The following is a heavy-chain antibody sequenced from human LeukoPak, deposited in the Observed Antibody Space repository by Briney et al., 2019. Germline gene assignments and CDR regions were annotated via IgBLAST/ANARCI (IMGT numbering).Heavy chain of an antibody. V-gene: IGHV4-61*05. CDR3: ARVRSYYGSVTGKSYYFDY. D-gene: IGHD3-10*01. CDR2: VSSNEGT. CDR1: GGSISSSSYY. Sequence: PSETLSLTCTVSGGSISSSSYYWGWIRQPPGKGLEWIGYVSSNEGTNYNPSLKSRVTILVDTSKNQFSLKLRSVTAADTAVYYCARVRSYYGSVTGKSYYFDYWGQGTLVTVSS. J-gene: IGHJ4*02.